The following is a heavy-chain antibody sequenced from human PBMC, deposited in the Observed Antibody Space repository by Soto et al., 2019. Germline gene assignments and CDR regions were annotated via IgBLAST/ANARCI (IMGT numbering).Heavy chain of an antibody. J-gene: IGHJ4*02. V-gene: IGHV1-2*02. CDR1: GYIFTAYS. Sequence: ASVKVSCKASGYIFTAYSMHWVRPAPGQGLEWVGWFNPNSGDTIDAQKFQGRVTLTGDTSISTAYMELYSLTSDDTAVYYCAREASAVISLDYWGQGTLVTVSS. CDR3: AREASAVISLDY. CDR2: FNPNSGDT. D-gene: IGHD6-19*01.